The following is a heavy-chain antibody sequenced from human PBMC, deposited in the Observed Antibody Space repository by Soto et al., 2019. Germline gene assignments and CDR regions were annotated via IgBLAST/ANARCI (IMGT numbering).Heavy chain of an antibody. D-gene: IGHD3-3*02. CDR3: ARDKDRQQLGGNYYYGIDV. Sequence: QVQLVQSGAEVKKPGSSVTVSCKAPGGTFGNSAISWVRQAPGQGLEWMGGIIPILPTPDYAQKFQGRVTITADESTSTAYMELTSLGSDDTAVYYCARDKDRQQLGGNYYYGIDVWGQGTTVTVSS. J-gene: IGHJ6*02. V-gene: IGHV1-69*11. CDR2: IIPILPTP. CDR1: GGTFGNSA.